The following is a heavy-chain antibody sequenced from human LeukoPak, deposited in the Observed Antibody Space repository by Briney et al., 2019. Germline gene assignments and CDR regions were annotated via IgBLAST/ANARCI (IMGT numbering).Heavy chain of an antibody. CDR1: EFSVGSNY. CDR2: IYSGTST. Sequence: GGSLRLSCAASEFSVGSNYMTWVRQAPGKGLEWVSLIYSGTSTYYADSVKGRFTISRDNSKDTLYLQMNNLRVEDTAVYYCAGGYTGYYFDYWGQGTLVTVSS. J-gene: IGHJ4*02. D-gene: IGHD5-18*01. V-gene: IGHV3-66*01. CDR3: AGGYTGYYFDY.